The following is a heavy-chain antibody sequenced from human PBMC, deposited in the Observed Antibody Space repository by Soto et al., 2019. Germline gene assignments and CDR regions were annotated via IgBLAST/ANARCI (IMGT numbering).Heavy chain of an antibody. D-gene: IGHD3-9*01. Sequence: EVQLVESGGGLVKPGGSLRLSCAASGFTFSSYSMNWVRQAPGKGLEWVSSISSSSTYIYYADSVKGRFTISRDDAKNSLYLQMNSLRAEDTAVYYCARITILTGYYDSFDIWGQGTMVTVS. CDR1: GFTFSSYS. J-gene: IGHJ3*02. CDR2: ISSSSTYI. V-gene: IGHV3-21*01. CDR3: ARITILTGYYDSFDI.